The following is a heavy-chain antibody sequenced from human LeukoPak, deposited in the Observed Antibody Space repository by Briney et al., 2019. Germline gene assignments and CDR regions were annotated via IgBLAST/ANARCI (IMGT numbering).Heavy chain of an antibody. J-gene: IGHJ4*02. CDR3: ARGTLRYFDF. Sequence: GASVKVSCKASGYTLTSYYMHWVRQAPGQGPKWMGVINPSGGRTTSYAQKIQGRVTMTRDTSMSTVNMELSSLRSEDTAVYYCARGTLRYFDFWGQGTLVTVSS. CDR2: INPSGGRT. CDR1: GYTLTSYY. V-gene: IGHV1-46*01. D-gene: IGHD3-9*01.